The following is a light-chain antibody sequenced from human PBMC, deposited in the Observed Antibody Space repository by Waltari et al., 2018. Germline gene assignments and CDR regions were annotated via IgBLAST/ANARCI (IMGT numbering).Light chain of an antibody. V-gene: IGLV1-40*01. CDR1: SSNPGAGYA. Sequence: QSVLTQPPSVSGAPGQRVPIPCTGSSSNPGAGYAAPWYHHFPGAGPKLLIYSDTHRPSGVPDRFSGSKSGTSASLAVTGLQADDEADYYCQSYDRSLSGSVFGGGTKLTVL. CDR3: QSYDRSLSGSV. CDR2: SDT. J-gene: IGLJ3*02.